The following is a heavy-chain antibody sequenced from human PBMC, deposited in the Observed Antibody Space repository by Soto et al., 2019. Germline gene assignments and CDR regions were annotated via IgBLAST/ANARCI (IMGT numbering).Heavy chain of an antibody. CDR3: AREDDGGDRDYYGLDV. Sequence: SSETLSLTCTVSGGSISYEYFHWTWIRQSPGKGLEWIGYIHYSGSIIYNPSFKSRVTISVDTSKNQFSLQLSSVTGADTAVYFCAREDDGGDRDYYGLDVWGQGTTVTVSS. D-gene: IGHD2-21*02. J-gene: IGHJ6*02. CDR1: GGSISYEYFH. V-gene: IGHV4-30-4*08. CDR2: IHYSGSI.